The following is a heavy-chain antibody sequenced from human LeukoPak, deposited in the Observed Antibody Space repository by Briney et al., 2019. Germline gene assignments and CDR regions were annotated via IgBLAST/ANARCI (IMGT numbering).Heavy chain of an antibody. D-gene: IGHD3-22*01. CDR3: AKDMYYDSSGYYPNYYYYGMDV. CDR1: GFTFSSYA. Sequence: GGSLRLSCAASGFTFSSYAMHWVRQAPGKGLEWVAVISYDGSNKYYADSVKGRFTISRDNSKNTLYLQMNSLRAEDTAVYYCAKDMYYDSSGYYPNYYYYGMDVWGQGTTVTVSS. J-gene: IGHJ6*02. V-gene: IGHV3-30*04. CDR2: ISYDGSNK.